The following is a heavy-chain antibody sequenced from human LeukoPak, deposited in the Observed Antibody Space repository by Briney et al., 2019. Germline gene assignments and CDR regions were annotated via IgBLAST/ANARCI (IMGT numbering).Heavy chain of an antibody. D-gene: IGHD2-2*02. CDR2: INHSGST. V-gene: IGHV4-34*01. CDR1: GGSFRGYY. Sequence: SETLSLTCAVYGGSFRGYYWSWIRQPPGKGLEWIGEINHSGSTNYNPSLKSRVTISVDTSKNQFSLKLSSVTAADTAVYYCASMLPATAIHFDYWGQGTLVTVSS. J-gene: IGHJ4*02. CDR3: ASMLPATAIHFDY.